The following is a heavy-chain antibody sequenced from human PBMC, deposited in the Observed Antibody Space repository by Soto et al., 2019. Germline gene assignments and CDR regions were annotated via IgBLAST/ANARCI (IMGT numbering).Heavy chain of an antibody. CDR1: GGSISSYY. V-gene: IGHV4-59*01. J-gene: IGHJ5*02. D-gene: IGHD6-13*01. Sequence: QVQLQESGPGLVKPSETLSLTCTVSGGSISSYYWSWIRQPPGKGLEWIGYIYYSGSTNYNPSLKSRVTISVDTSKNQFSLKLSSVTAADTAVYYCAREYSAREYSSSSTGWFDPWGQGTLVTVSS. CDR3: AREYSAREYSSSSTGWFDP. CDR2: IYYSGST.